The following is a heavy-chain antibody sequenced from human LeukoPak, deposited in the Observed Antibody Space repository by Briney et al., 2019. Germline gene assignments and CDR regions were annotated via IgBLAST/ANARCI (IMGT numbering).Heavy chain of an antibody. Sequence: SETLSLTCTVSGGFISNSNYYWGWLRQPPGKGLDWFGSVYYTRRTYYNSTLNSRVTISIDTAKNQFSLNLNSATDADTGVYYCVRIHYYDSSPPPLWGQGTLVMVSS. CDR2: VYYTRRT. V-gene: IGHV4-39*01. CDR3: VRIHYYDSSPPPL. CDR1: GGFISNSNYY. D-gene: IGHD3-22*01. J-gene: IGHJ4*01.